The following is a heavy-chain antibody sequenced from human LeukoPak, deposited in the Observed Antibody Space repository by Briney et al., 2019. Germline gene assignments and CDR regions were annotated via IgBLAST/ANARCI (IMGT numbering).Heavy chain of an antibody. CDR2: FYRTGSP. CDR3: AKSRSGEILTGYLVLPFDF. V-gene: IGHV4-38-2*01. D-gene: IGHD3-9*01. Sequence: SETLSLTCAVSGDSISNGYYWGWIRQPPGKGLEWIGSFYRTGSPSYNPSLKSRVTISVDMSKNQFSLSLNSVTAADTAVYYCAKSRSGEILTGYLVLPFDFWGQGTLVTVSS. CDR1: GDSISNGYY. J-gene: IGHJ4*02.